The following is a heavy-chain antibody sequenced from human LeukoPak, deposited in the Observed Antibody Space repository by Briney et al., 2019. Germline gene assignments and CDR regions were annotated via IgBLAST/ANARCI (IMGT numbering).Heavy chain of an antibody. CDR3: ARVVAIFGVDYYMDV. CDR1: GFTFSGSA. D-gene: IGHD3-3*01. J-gene: IGHJ6*03. V-gene: IGHV3-53*01. Sequence: GGSLRLSCAASGFTFSGSAMHWVRQAPGRGLEWVSVIYSGGSTYYADSVKGRFTISRDNSKNTLYLQMNSLRAADTAVYYCARVVAIFGVDYYMDVWGKGTTVTVSS. CDR2: IYSGGST.